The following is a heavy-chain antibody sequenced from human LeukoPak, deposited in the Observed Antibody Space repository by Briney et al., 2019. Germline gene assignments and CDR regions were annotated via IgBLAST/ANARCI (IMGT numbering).Heavy chain of an antibody. CDR2: MYHSGST. D-gene: IGHD3-10*01. CDR3: ARGPRFGELLWHWFDP. V-gene: IGHV4-38-2*02. CDR1: ADSFSSGHY. Sequence: SETLSLTCTVSADSFSSGHYWGWIRQPPGKGLEWIGSMYHSGSTYYNPPLKSRVTISEDTSKNQFSLKLRSVTAADTAVYYCARGPRFGELLWHWFDPWGQGTLVTVSS. J-gene: IGHJ5*02.